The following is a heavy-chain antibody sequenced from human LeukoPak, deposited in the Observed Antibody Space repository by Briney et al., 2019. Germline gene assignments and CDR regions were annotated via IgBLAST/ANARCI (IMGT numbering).Heavy chain of an antibody. V-gene: IGHV4-30-4*08. CDR2: IYYSGST. CDR3: ARNYDFWSGRYAFDI. D-gene: IGHD3-3*01. Sequence: SETLSLTCTVSGGSISSGDYYWSWIRQPPGKGLEWIGYIYYSGSTYYNPSLKSRVTMSVDTSKNQFSLKLSSVTAADTAVYYCARNYDFWSGRYAFDIWGQGTMVTVSS. CDR1: GGSISSGDYY. J-gene: IGHJ3*02.